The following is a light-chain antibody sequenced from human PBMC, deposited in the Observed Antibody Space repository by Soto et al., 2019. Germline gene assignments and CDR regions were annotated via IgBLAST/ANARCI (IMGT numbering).Light chain of an antibody. CDR3: QQRSNWIT. V-gene: IGKV3-11*01. CDR2: GAS. CDR1: QSVSSN. Sequence: EIVMTQSPATLSVSPGERATLSCRASQSVSSNVAWYQQKFGQAPRILMYGASIRATGIPARFSGSGSVTDFTLTISSLEPEDFAVAYCQQRSNWITFGQGTRLEIK. J-gene: IGKJ5*01.